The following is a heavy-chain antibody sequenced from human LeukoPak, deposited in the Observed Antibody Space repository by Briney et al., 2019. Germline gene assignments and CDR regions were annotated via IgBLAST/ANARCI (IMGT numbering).Heavy chain of an antibody. CDR2: IYTSGST. CDR3: AREFSSSSRELDY. D-gene: IGHD6-6*01. Sequence: SETLSLTCTVSGGSISSGSYYWSWIRQPAGKGLEWIGRIYTSGSTNYNPSLKSRVTISVDTSKNQFSLKLNSVTAADTAVYYCAREFSSSSRELDYWGQGTLLTVSS. J-gene: IGHJ4*02. V-gene: IGHV4-61*02. CDR1: GGSISSGSYY.